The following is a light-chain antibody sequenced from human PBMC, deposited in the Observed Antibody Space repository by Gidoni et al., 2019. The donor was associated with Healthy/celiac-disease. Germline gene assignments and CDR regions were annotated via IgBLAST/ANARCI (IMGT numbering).Light chain of an antibody. V-gene: IGLV3-19*01. CDR1: SLRSYY. CDR2: GKN. J-gene: IGLJ2*01. CDR3: NSRDSSGNHLDVV. Sequence: SSELTQVPAVSVALGQTVRITGQGDSLRSYYASWYQQKPGQAPVLVIYGKNNRPSGIPDRFSGSSSGNTAALTITGAHAEDEADYYCNSRDSSGNHLDVVFGGGTKLNVL.